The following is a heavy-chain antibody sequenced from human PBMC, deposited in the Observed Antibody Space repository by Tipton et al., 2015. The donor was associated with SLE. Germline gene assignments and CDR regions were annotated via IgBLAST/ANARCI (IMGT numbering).Heavy chain of an antibody. CDR3: AKQFVDV. V-gene: IGHV3-23*01. Sequence: SLRLSCAASGFTFDDYGMSWVRQAPGKGLEWVSAITPSAVTSYYADSVKGRFTISRDNSKSTLYLQMSSLRAEDTAVYYCAKQFVDVWGQGTMVIVSS. CDR2: ITPSAVTS. J-gene: IGHJ3*01. CDR1: GFTFDDYG. D-gene: IGHD5-24*01.